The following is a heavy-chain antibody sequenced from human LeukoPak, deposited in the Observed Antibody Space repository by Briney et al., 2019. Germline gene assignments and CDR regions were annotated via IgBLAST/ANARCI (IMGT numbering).Heavy chain of an antibody. V-gene: IGHV3-30*03. CDR2: ISYDGSNK. CDR3: APRGGYSYGFDY. Sequence: GGPLRLSCEASGFTFKNAWMNWVRQAPGKGLEWVAVISYDGSNKYYADSVKGRFTISRDNSKNTLYLQMNSLRAEDTAVYYCAPRGGYSYGFDYWGQGTLVTVSS. D-gene: IGHD5-18*01. J-gene: IGHJ4*02. CDR1: GFTFKNAW.